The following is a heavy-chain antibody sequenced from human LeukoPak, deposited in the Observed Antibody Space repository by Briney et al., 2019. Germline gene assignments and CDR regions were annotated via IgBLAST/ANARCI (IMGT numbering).Heavy chain of an antibody. CDR1: GYTFTGYY. J-gene: IGHJ5*02. CDR2: INPNSGGT. CDR3: ARDASGWGVANWFDP. V-gene: IGHV1-2*02. Sequence: ASVTVSFTASGYTFTGYYMHWVRQAPGQGLEWMGWINPNSGGTNYAQKFQGRVTMTRDTSISTAYMELSRLRSDDTAVYYCARDASGWGVANWFDPWGQGTLVTVSS. D-gene: IGHD3-16*01.